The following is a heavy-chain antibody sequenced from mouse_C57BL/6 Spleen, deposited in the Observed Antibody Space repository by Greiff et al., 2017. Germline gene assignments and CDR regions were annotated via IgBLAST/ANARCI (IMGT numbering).Heavy chain of an antibody. Sequence: EVQLQQSGPVLVKPGASVKMSCKASGYTFTDYYMNWVKQSHGKSLEWIGVINPYNGGTSYNQKFKGKATLTVDKSSSTAYMELNSLTSEDSAVYYCAKRKLVRFFDYWGQGTTLTVSS. CDR1: GYTFTDYY. J-gene: IGHJ2*01. CDR3: AKRKLVRFFDY. V-gene: IGHV1-19*01. CDR2: INPYNGGT.